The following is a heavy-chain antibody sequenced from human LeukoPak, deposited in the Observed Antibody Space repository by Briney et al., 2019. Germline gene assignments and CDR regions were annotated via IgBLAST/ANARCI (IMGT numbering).Heavy chain of an antibody. Sequence: PSETLSLTCTVSGGSISSYYWSWIRQPPGKGLEWIGYIYYSGSTNYNPSLKSRVTISVDTSKNQFSLKLSSVTAADTAVYYCAKAYCGSDCYKVALWYFDLWGRGTLVTVSS. J-gene: IGHJ2*01. V-gene: IGHV4-59*01. CDR1: GGSISSYY. CDR3: AKAYCGSDCYKVALWYFDL. CDR2: IYYSGST. D-gene: IGHD2-21*02.